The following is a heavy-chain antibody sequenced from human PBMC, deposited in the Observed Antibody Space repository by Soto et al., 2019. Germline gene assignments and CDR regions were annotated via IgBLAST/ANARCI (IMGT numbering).Heavy chain of an antibody. CDR1: GFTFSSYA. Sequence: QVQLVASGGGVVQPGRSLRLSCAASGFTFSSYAMHWVRQAPGKGLEGVAVISYDGSNKYYPDSVKGRFTISRDNSKNTLYLQMYSVRAEGTAGYYCEREFESIRMTMVRGVYYYGMDVWGQGTTVTVSS. CDR3: EREFESIRMTMVRGVYYYGMDV. V-gene: IGHV3-30-3*01. D-gene: IGHD3-10*01. J-gene: IGHJ6*02. CDR2: ISYDGSNK.